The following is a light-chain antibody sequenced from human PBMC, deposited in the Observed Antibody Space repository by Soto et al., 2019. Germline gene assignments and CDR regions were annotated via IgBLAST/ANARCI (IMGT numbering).Light chain of an antibody. CDR2: AAS. Sequence: DFQMTQSPSSLSASVGDRVTITCRARQSISSYLNWYQQKPGKAPKLLIYAASSLQSGVPSRFSGSGSWTDFTLTISSLQPEDFATYYCQQSYSTPYTFGQGTKLEIK. CDR3: QQSYSTPYT. J-gene: IGKJ2*01. V-gene: IGKV1-39*01. CDR1: QSISSY.